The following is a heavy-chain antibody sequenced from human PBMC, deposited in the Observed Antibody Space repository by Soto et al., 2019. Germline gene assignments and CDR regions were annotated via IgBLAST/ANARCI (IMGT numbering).Heavy chain of an antibody. J-gene: IGHJ5*02. CDR2: ISYDGSNK. V-gene: IGHV3-30*18. CDR3: AKDRLLWFGGNWFDP. CDR1: GFTFSSYG. D-gene: IGHD3-10*01. Sequence: VQLVESGGGVVQPGRSPRLSCAASGFTFSSYGMHWVRQAPGKGLEWVAVISYDGSNKYYADSVKGRFTISRDNSKNTLYLQMNSLRAEDTAVYYCAKDRLLWFGGNWFDPWGQGTLVTVSS.